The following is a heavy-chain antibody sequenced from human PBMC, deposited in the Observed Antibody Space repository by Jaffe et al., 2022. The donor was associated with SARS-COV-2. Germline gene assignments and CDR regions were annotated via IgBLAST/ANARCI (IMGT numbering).Heavy chain of an antibody. CDR1: GFTFGDYA. V-gene: IGHV3-49*05. D-gene: IGHD3-22*01. Sequence: EVQLVESGGGLVKPGRSLRLSCTASGFTFGDYAMSWFRQAPGKGLEWVGFIRSKAYGGTTEYAASVKGRFTISRDDSKSIAYLQMNSLKTEDTAVYYCTRVRTSTWYYYDSSGPFDPWGQGTLVTVSS. CDR2: IRSKAYGGTT. J-gene: IGHJ5*02. CDR3: TRVRTSTWYYYDSSGPFDP.